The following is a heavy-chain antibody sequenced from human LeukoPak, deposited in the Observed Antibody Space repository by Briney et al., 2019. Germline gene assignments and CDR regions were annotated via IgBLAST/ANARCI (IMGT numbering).Heavy chain of an antibody. V-gene: IGHV3-23*01. D-gene: IGHD6-19*01. J-gene: IGHJ4*02. CDR3: AKEEWLGKMNYFDH. Sequence: GGSLRLSCAASGFTFKNYAMSWVRQAPGKGLVWVSTISGPGSTKYYADSVKGRFTISKDTSKNTLYLQMNSLRAEDTAVYYCAKEEWLGKMNYFDHWGQGTLVTVSS. CDR1: GFTFKNYA. CDR2: ISGPGSTK.